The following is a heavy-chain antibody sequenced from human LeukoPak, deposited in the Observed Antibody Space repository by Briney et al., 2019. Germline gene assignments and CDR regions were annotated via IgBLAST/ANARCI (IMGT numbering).Heavy chain of an antibody. Sequence: GASVKVSCKASGYTFTGYYMHWVRQAPGQGLEWMGWINPNSGGTNYAQKSQGRVTMTRDTSTSTVYMELSSLRSEDTAVYYCARADRRRPPYSSSWYSENIFDYWGQGTLVTVSS. J-gene: IGHJ4*02. D-gene: IGHD6-13*01. V-gene: IGHV1-2*02. CDR3: ARADRRRPPYSSSWYSENIFDY. CDR1: GYTFTGYY. CDR2: INPNSGGT.